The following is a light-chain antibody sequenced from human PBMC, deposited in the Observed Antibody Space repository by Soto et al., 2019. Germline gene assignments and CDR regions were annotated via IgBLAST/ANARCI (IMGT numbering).Light chain of an antibody. CDR1: QSVSSY. CDR2: DAS. V-gene: IGKV3-11*01. J-gene: IGKJ5*01. Sequence: LTQSPSSLSASVGDRATLSCRASQSVSSYLAWYQQEPGQSPRLLIYDASNRATGVPARFSGSGSGTDFTLTISSLEPEDFAVYYCQQRSNWPPPITFGQGTRLEIK. CDR3: QQRSNWPPPIT.